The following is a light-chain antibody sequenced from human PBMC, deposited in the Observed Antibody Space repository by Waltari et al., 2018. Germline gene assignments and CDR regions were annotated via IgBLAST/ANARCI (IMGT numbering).Light chain of an antibody. CDR2: EGS. CDR3: CSYAGSSTFPV. J-gene: IGLJ3*02. V-gene: IGLV2-23*01. Sequence: QSALTQPASVSGSPGQSITISCTGTSSDVGSYNLVSWYQQHPGKAPKPMIYEGSKRPSGVSNRFSGSKSGNTASLTISGLQAEDEADYYCCSYAGSSTFPVFGGGTKLTVL. CDR1: SSDVGSYNL.